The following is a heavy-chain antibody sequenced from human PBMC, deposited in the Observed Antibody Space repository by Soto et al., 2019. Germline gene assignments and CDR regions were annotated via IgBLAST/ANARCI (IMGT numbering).Heavy chain of an antibody. V-gene: IGHV2-26*01. CDR1: GISLSNDRTG. CDR3: ARILRNNHHPPDY. J-gene: IGHJ4*01. CDR2: IFSNDEK. Sequence: SGPTLVNPTETLTLTCTVSGISLSNDRTGVSWIRQPPGKALEWLAHIFSNDEKSHSTSLKSRLTISKDTSKSQVVLTMTNVDPVDTAKYYCARILRNNHHPPDYWGHGTLVTVSS.